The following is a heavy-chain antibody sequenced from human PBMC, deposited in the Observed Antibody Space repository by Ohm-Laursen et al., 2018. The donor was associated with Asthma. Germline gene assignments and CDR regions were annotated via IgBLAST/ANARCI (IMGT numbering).Heavy chain of an antibody. V-gene: IGHV4-31*03. CDR3: ARSNYDILTGPQYYFDY. J-gene: IGHJ4*02. CDR2: IYYSGST. Sequence: TLSLTCTVSGGSIGSGGYYWSWIRQHPGKGLEWIGYIYYSGSTYYNPSLKNRVTISVDRSKNQFSLKLSSVTAADTAVYYCARSNYDILTGPQYYFDYWGQGTLVTVSS. D-gene: IGHD3-9*01. CDR1: GGSIGSGGYY.